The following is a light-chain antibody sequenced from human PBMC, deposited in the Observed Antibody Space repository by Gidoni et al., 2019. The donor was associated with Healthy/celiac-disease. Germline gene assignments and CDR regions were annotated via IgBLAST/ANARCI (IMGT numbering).Light chain of an antibody. CDR1: QSVSSN. CDR2: GAS. CDR3: QQYNNWPPRT. Sequence: EIVMTQSHATLSVSPGERATLSCRASQSVSSNLPWYQQKPGQAPRLLIYGASTRATGIPARFSGSGSGTEFTLTISSLQSEDFAVYYCQQYNNWPPRTFGQGTKVEIK. J-gene: IGKJ1*01. V-gene: IGKV3-15*01.